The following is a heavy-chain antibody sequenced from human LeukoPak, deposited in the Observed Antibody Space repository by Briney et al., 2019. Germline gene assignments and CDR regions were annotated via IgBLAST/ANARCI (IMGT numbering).Heavy chain of an antibody. CDR3: ARHDYDIRGYRREYYFDY. J-gene: IGHJ4*02. CDR2: IFYSGTT. CDR1: GGSISSSDFY. V-gene: IGHV4-39*01. Sequence: SETLSLTCTVSGGSISSSDFYWGWIRQPPGKGLEYIGSIFYSGTTYYNPSLKSRITMSVDTSKNQFSLKLSSVTAADTAVYYCARHDYDIRGYRREYYFDYWGQGTLVTVSS. D-gene: IGHD3-22*01.